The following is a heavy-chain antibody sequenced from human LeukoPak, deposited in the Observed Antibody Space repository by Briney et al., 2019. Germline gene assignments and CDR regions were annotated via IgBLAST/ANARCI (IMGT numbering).Heavy chain of an antibody. CDR2: ISHRGST. Sequence: SETLSLTCTVSGGSLSSSDYYWGWIRQPPGNGLEWIGSISHRGSTYYNPSLKSRVTISVDTSKNQFSLNLTSVTAADTAVYYCARGISYSNYVYYYMDVWGKGTTVTVSS. J-gene: IGHJ6*03. D-gene: IGHD4-11*01. V-gene: IGHV4-39*07. CDR3: ARGISYSNYVYYYMDV. CDR1: GGSLSSSDYY.